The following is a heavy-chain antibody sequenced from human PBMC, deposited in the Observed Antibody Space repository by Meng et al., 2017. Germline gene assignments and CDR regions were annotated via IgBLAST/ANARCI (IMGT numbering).Heavy chain of an antibody. CDR3: ARAIAVSGTGRFDY. Sequence: QVQIGQSGAEVKKPGAPVKVSCKASGYTFTTYAIHWVRQAPGQRLEWMGWINAGNSDTKYSQKLQGRVTITRDTSASTVYMEVSSLRSEDTGVYYCARAIAVSGTGRFDYWGQGTLVTVSS. J-gene: IGHJ4*02. V-gene: IGHV1-3*01. CDR2: INAGNSDT. D-gene: IGHD6-19*01. CDR1: GYTFTTYA.